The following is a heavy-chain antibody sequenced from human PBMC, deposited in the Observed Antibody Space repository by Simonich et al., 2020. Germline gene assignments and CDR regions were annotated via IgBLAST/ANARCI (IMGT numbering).Heavy chain of an antibody. J-gene: IGHJ4*02. CDR2: ISGSGGST. V-gene: IGHV3-23*01. Sequence: EVQLLESGGGLVQPGGSLRLSCAASGVTFSSYAMSWVRQAPGKGLEWVSAISGSGGSTYYADSVKGRFTISRDNSKNTLYLQMNSLRAEDTDVYYCAKDRLGLGNSIFDYWGQGTLVTVSS. CDR3: AKDRLGLGNSIFDY. CDR1: GVTFSSYA. D-gene: IGHD7-27*01.